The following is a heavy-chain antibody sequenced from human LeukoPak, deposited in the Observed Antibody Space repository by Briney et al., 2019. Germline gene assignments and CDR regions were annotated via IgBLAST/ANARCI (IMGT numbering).Heavy chain of an antibody. CDR1: GGTFSSYA. CDR3: ARDLIAVTTALSAFDI. CDR2: ISAYNGNT. J-gene: IGHJ3*02. D-gene: IGHD4-17*01. V-gene: IGHV1-18*01. Sequence: GASVKVSCKASGGTFSSYAISWVRQAPGQGLEWMGWISAYNGNTNYAQKLQGRVTMTTDTSTSTAYMELRSLRSDDTAVYYCARDLIAVTTALSAFDIWGQGTMVTVSS.